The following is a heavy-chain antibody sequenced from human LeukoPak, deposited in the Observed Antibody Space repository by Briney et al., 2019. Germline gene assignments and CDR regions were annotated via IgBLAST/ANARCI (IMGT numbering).Heavy chain of an antibody. CDR2: IYYSGST. CDR3: ARARVDTAMVPFDY. Sequence: SETLSLTCTVSGGSISSSSYYWGWIRQPPGKGLEWIGSIYYSGSTYYNPSLKSRVTISVDTSKNQFSLKLSSVTAADTAVYYCARARVDTAMVPFDYWGQGTLVTVSS. V-gene: IGHV4-39*07. D-gene: IGHD5-18*01. J-gene: IGHJ4*02. CDR1: GGSISSSSYY.